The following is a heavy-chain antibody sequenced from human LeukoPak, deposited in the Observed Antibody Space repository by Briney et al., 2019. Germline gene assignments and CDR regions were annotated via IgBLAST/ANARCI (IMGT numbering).Heavy chain of an antibody. CDR2: ISPNSGGT. J-gene: IGHJ5*02. CDR1: GYTFTGYY. Sequence: ASVKVSCKASGYTFTGYYIHWVRQAPGQGLEWMGWISPNSGGTKSAQNFQGRVTMTRDTSNSTAYMELNRLRSDDTAVYYCARGDCSTISCPFDPWGQGTLVTVSS. V-gene: IGHV1-2*02. CDR3: ARGDCSTISCPFDP. D-gene: IGHD2-2*01.